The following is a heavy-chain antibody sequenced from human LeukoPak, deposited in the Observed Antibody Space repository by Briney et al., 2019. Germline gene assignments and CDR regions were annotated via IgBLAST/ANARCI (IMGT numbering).Heavy chain of an antibody. V-gene: IGHV1-46*01. J-gene: IGHJ5*02. CDR3: ARFNYDPPLGSGP. CDR1: GYTFTSYY. Sequence: APVKVSCKASGYTFTSYYMHWVRQAPGQGLEWMGIINPSGGSTSYAQKSQGRVTMTRDTSASTVYMELSSLRSEDTAVYYCARFNYDPPLGSGPWGQGTLVTVSS. D-gene: IGHD3-10*01. CDR2: INPSGGST.